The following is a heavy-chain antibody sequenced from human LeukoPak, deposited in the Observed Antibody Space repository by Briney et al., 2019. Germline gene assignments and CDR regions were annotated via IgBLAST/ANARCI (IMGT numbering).Heavy chain of an antibody. V-gene: IGHV4-59*02. CDR2: VYYSGFA. Sequence: SETLSLTCTVSGGSVSGHYWSWIRQPPGKGLEWIGYVYYSGFANYNPSLKSRVTISVDTSKNQFFLKPTSVTAADTAVYYCAREKRRDSSGYTYFDYWGQGTLVTVSS. J-gene: IGHJ4*02. CDR3: AREKRRDSSGYTYFDY. D-gene: IGHD3-22*01. CDR1: GGSVSGHY.